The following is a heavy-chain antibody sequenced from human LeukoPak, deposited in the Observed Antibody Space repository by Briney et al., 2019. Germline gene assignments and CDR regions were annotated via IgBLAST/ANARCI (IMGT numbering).Heavy chain of an antibody. V-gene: IGHV3-48*01. D-gene: IGHD2-15*01. Sequence: PGGSLRLSCAASGFTFSGYSMNWVRQAPGKGLEWVSYISSSSSPRYYADSVKGRFTISRDNAKNSLYLQMNSLRAEDTAVYYCAKSGLNRFDYWGQGTLVTVSS. CDR2: ISSSSSPR. CDR3: AKSGLNRFDY. CDR1: GFTFSGYS. J-gene: IGHJ4*02.